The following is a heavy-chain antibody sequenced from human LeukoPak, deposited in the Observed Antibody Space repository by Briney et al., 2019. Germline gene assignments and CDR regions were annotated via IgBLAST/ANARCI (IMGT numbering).Heavy chain of an antibody. Sequence: SVKVSCKASGGTFSSYAISWVRQAPGQGLEWMGGIIPIFGTANYAQKLQGRVTMTTDTSTSTAYMELRSLRSDDTAVYYCARVGQIAVAGTGDYWGQGTLVTVSS. D-gene: IGHD6-19*01. CDR3: ARVGQIAVAGTGDY. CDR1: GGTFSSYA. V-gene: IGHV1-69*05. J-gene: IGHJ4*02. CDR2: IIPIFGTA.